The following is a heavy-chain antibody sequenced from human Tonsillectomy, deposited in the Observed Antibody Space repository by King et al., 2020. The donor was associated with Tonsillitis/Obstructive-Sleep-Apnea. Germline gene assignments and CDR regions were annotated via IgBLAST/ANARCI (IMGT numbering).Heavy chain of an antibody. V-gene: IGHV1-46*01. CDR2: INPSGGST. D-gene: IGHD5-18*01. Sequence: VQLEESGAEVKKPGASVKVSCTASGYTFTSYYMHWVRQAPGQGLEWMGIINPSGGSTSYAQKFQGRVTMTRDTSTSTVYMELSSLRSEDTAVYYCARDVNLDTAIVTDYCGQGTLLTVSS. J-gene: IGHJ4*02. CDR3: ARDVNLDTAIVTDY. CDR1: GYTFTSYY.